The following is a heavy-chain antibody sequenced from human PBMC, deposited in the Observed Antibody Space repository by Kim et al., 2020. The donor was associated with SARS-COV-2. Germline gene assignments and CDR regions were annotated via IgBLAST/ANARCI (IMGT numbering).Heavy chain of an antibody. CDR2: ITAIFETA. CDR1: GGILNSYG. V-gene: IGHV1-69*13. Sequence: ASVKVSCKASGGILNSYGISWVRQAPGQGLEWMGGITAIFETAKYAQKFQGRATITADESTRTTYMELSSLRSEDTAVYYCARGPNYYHDYMELWGTGTTVTVSS. CDR3: ARGPNYYHDYMEL. J-gene: IGHJ6*03.